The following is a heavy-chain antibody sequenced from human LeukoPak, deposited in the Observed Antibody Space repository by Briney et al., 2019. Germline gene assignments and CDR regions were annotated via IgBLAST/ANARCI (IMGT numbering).Heavy chain of an antibody. V-gene: IGHV3-53*01. CDR3: ATGMVTTWAFDY. Sequence: GGSLTLSCAVSGFTVSHNYMSWVRQAPGKGLEWVSVIYSGGSTYYADSVKGRFTISRDNSKTTLYLQMNTLRAEDTAVYYCATGMVTTWAFDYWGQGTLVTVSS. J-gene: IGHJ4*02. D-gene: IGHD4-17*01. CDR1: GFTVSHNY. CDR2: IYSGGST.